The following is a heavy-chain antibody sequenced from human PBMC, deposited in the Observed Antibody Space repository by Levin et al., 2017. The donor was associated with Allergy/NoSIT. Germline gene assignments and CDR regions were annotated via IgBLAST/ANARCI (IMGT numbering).Heavy chain of an antibody. CDR1: GGSIISSSYY. V-gene: IGHV4-39*01. CDR3: ARHEDYYGSGSPVDS. Sequence: SETLSLTCTVSGGSIISSSYYWGWIRQPPGKGLEWIGSMYYNGSTYYNPSLKSRVTISGDTSKIQFSLKLSSVTAADTAVYYCARHEDYYGSGSPVDSWGRGSLVTVSS. J-gene: IGHJ4*02. CDR2: MYYNGST. D-gene: IGHD3-10*01.